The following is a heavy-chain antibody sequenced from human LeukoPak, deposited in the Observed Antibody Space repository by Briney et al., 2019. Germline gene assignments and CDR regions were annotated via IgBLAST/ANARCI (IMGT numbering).Heavy chain of an antibody. CDR1: GGTFSSYA. V-gene: IGHV1-69*05. CDR2: IIPIFGTA. CDR3: AGGYSGYDEVDY. D-gene: IGHD5-12*01. Sequence: SVKVSCKASGGTFSSYAISWVRQAPGQGLEWMGGIIPIFGTANYAQKFQGRVTITTDESTSTAYMELSSLRSEDTAVYYCAGGYSGYDEVDYWGQGTLVTVSS. J-gene: IGHJ4*02.